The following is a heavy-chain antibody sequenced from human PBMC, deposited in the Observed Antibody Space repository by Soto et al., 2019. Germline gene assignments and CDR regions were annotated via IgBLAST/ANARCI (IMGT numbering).Heavy chain of an antibody. Sequence: ASVKVSCKASGYTFTGYFIHWVRQAPGQGLEWMGWINAGNGNTKYSQKFQGRVTITRDTSASTAYMELSSLRSEDTAVYYCARDARLRFLEWLPMDVWGQGTTVTVSS. CDR2: INAGNGNT. CDR1: GYTFTGYF. V-gene: IGHV1-3*01. J-gene: IGHJ6*02. CDR3: ARDARLRFLEWLPMDV. D-gene: IGHD3-3*01.